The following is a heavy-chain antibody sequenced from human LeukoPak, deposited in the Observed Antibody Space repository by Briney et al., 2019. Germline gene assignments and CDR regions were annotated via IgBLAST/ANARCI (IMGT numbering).Heavy chain of an antibody. CDR1: GFTFSSYG. Sequence: GGSLRLSCAASGFTFSSYGMHWVRQAPGKGLEWVAVISYDGSNKYYADSVKGRFTISRDNSKNTLYLQMNSLRAEDAALYYCARSGYGDYSGFDYWGQGTLVTVSS. J-gene: IGHJ4*02. CDR2: ISYDGSNK. D-gene: IGHD4-17*01. CDR3: ARSGYGDYSGFDY. V-gene: IGHV3-30*19.